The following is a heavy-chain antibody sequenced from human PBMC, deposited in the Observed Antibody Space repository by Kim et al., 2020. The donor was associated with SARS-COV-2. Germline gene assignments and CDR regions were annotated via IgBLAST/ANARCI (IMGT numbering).Heavy chain of an antibody. Sequence: GGSLRLSCAASGISFSYYYMSWIRQAPGKGLEWVSYISSSGSYTKYADSLKGRFTISRDNAENSLYLEMNSLRPEDTAVYYCVRVAVGASSWYYFDSWG. CDR3: VRVAVGASSWYYFDS. D-gene: IGHD6-13*01. CDR1: GISFSYYY. CDR2: ISSSGSYT. J-gene: IGHJ4*01. V-gene: IGHV3-11*05.